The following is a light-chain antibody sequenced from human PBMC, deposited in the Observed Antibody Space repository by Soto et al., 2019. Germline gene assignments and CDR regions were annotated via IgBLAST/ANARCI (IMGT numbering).Light chain of an antibody. V-gene: IGKV3-20*01. Sequence: IVLTQSPGTLSLSPGERATLSCRASQSVSSSYLAWYQQKPGQAPRLLIYGASSRATGIQDRFSGSGSGTDFALTISRLEPEDFAVYYCQQYGNSPAFGGGTKVEIK. CDR3: QQYGNSPA. J-gene: IGKJ4*01. CDR1: QSVSSSY. CDR2: GAS.